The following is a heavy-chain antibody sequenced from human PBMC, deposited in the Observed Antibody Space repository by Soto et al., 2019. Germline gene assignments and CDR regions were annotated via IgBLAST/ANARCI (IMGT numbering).Heavy chain of an antibody. CDR3: AKRSPYSSGWYSPIFDY. CDR2: ISESGGST. J-gene: IGHJ4*02. D-gene: IGHD6-13*01. CDR1: VFSFSDYA. Sequence: PGGSLRLSCAASVFSFSDYAMSWVRQSPGKGLEWVSVISESGGSTHYADSVRGRFTVSRDNSKNSLSLRMKSLRDEDTAVYFCAKRSPYSSGWYSPIFDYWGQGALVTVSS. V-gene: IGHV3-23*01.